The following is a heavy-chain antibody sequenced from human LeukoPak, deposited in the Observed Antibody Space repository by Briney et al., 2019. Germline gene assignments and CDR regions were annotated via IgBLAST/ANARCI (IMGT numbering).Heavy chain of an antibody. V-gene: IGHV4-38-2*02. Sequence: PSETLSLTCTVSGYSISSGYYWGWIRQPPGKGLEWIGSIYRSGSTYYNPSLKSRVTISVDTSKNQFSLKLSSVTAADTAVYYCARKYSSSWYYYYYYMDVWGKGTTVTVSS. CDR3: ARKYSSSWYYYYYYMDV. J-gene: IGHJ6*03. D-gene: IGHD6-13*01. CDR2: IYRSGST. CDR1: GYSISSGYY.